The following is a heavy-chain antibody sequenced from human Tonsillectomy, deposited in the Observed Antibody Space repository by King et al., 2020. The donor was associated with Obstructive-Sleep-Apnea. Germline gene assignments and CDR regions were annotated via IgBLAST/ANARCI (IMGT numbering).Heavy chain of an antibody. V-gene: IGHV4-31*03. J-gene: IGHJ5*02. CDR1: GGSISSGGYY. Sequence: VQLQESGPGLVKPSQTLSLTCTVSGGSISSGGYYWSWIRQHPGKGLEWIGYIHYSGSTYYNPSLKSRVTISVDTSKNQFSLKLSSVTAADTAVYYCAGLHPAGVWFDPWGQGTLVTVSS. D-gene: IGHD3-10*01. CDR3: AGLHPAGVWFDP. CDR2: IHYSGST.